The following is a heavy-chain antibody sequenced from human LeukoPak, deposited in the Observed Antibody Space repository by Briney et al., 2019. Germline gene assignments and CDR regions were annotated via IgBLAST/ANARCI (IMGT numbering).Heavy chain of an antibody. CDR2: ISYDGSNK. J-gene: IGHJ4*02. CDR1: GFTFSSYG. V-gene: IGHV3-30*03. D-gene: IGHD3-10*01. Sequence: GGSLRLSCAASGFTFSSYGMHWVRQAPGKGLEWVAVISYDGSNKYYADSVKGRFTISRDNAKNSLYLQMNSLRAEDTAIYYCAGYGSGSFWGQGTLVTVSS. CDR3: AGYGSGSF.